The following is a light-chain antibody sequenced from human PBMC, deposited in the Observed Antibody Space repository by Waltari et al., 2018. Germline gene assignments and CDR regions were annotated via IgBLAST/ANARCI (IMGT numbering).Light chain of an antibody. CDR1: RSDIVGAGPH. CDR3: QSYDSSLSAWV. CDR2: GDT. V-gene: IGLV1-40*01. Sequence: QSVLTQPPSVSGSPGPSVTISCTGSRSDIVGAGPHVPWYQHLPETAPRLLIYGDTNRPSGVPGRFSGSKSGTSASLAITGLQAEDEAEYYCQSYDSSLSAWVFGGGTKLTVL. J-gene: IGLJ3*02.